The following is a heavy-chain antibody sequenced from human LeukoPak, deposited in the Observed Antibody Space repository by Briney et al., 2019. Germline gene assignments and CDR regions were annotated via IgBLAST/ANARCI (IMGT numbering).Heavy chain of an antibody. V-gene: IGHV3-15*01. D-gene: IGHD3-9*01. CDR2: IKSKTDGGTT. J-gene: IGHJ4*02. CDR1: GFTFSNAW. CDR3: TTDPKILTGGINY. Sequence: GGSLRLSCAASGFTFSNAWMSWVRQAPGKGLEWVGRIKSKTDGGTTDYAAPVKGRFTISRDDSKNTLYLQMNSLKTEDTAVYYCTTDPKILTGGINYWGQGTLVTVSS.